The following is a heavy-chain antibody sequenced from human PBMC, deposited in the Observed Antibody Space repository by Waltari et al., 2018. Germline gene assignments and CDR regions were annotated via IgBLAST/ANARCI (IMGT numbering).Heavy chain of an antibody. CDR1: GFTFRNYE. CDR2: ISSGASTI. Sequence: EVQLVESEGGLVQPGGSLRLLCAASGFTFRNYEMNWVRQAPGKGLEWVSYISSGASTIFYADSVKGRFTISRDNAKNSVYLEMNSLRADDTAIYYCARGEGGANEYWGQGTLVTVSS. D-gene: IGHD1-26*01. J-gene: IGHJ4*01. V-gene: IGHV3-48*03. CDR3: ARGEGGANEY.